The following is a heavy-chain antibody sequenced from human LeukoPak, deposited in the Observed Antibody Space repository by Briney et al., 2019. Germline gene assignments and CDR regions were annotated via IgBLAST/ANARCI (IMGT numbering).Heavy chain of an antibody. V-gene: IGHV4-59*04. CDR1: GGSISSYY. D-gene: IGHD6-19*01. J-gene: IGHJ4*02. CDR2: IYYSGST. CDR3: ATDDSSGWYGLDY. Sequence: SETLSLTCTVSGGSISSYYWSWIRQPPGKGLEWIGSIYYSGSTYYNPSLKSRVTISVDTSKNQFSLKLSSVTAADTAVYYCATDDSSGWYGLDYWGQGTLVTVSS.